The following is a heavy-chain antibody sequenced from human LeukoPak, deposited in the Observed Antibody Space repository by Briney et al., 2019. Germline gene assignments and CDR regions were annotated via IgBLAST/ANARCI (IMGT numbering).Heavy chain of an antibody. CDR2: IFSGGST. CDR3: ARGPYYYDSSGLHY. J-gene: IGHJ4*02. V-gene: IGHV3-53*01. Sequence: PGGSLRLSCAASGFTVSSNYMSWVRQARGEGLERVSVIFSGGSTYYADSVKGRFTISRDNSKNTLYLQVNSLRAEDTAVYYCARGPYYYDSSGLHYWGQGTLVTVSS. D-gene: IGHD3-22*01. CDR1: GFTVSSNY.